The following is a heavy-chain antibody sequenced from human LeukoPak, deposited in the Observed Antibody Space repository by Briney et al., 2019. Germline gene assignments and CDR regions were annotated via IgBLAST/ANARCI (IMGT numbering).Heavy chain of an antibody. CDR2: ISYDGSNK. Sequence: GRSLRLSCAVSGFTFRSYAMPWVRQAPGKGLEWVAVISYDGSNKYYADSVKGRFTISRDNSKNTLYLQMNSLRAEDTAVYYCATEVAYYYDSSGYYYADYWGQGTLVTVSS. CDR1: GFTFRSYA. D-gene: IGHD3-22*01. J-gene: IGHJ4*02. CDR3: ATEVAYYYDSSGYYYADY. V-gene: IGHV3-30*01.